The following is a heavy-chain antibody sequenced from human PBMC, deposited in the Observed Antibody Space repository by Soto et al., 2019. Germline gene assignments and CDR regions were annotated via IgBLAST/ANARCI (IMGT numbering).Heavy chain of an antibody. CDR3: ARGWGRIFDY. Sequence: QVQLQQWGAGLLKPSETLSLTCAVYGGSFSGYYWNWIRQPPGKGLEWIGEINHSGSTNYNPSLKSGVTLSEDTSKNHFALKLSTVTAADTAVYYCARGWGRIFDYWGQGTLVTVSS. CDR2: INHSGST. V-gene: IGHV4-34*01. J-gene: IGHJ4*02. D-gene: IGHD3-16*01. CDR1: GGSFSGYY.